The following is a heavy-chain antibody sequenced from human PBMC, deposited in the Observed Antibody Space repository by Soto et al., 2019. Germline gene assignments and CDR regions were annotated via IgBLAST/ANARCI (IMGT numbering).Heavy chain of an antibody. CDR1: GFTFSGSA. D-gene: IGHD4-4*01. CDR3: TRLGSNYV. Sequence: PGESLKISCAASGFTFSGSAMHWVRQASGKGLEWVGRIRSKANSYATAYAASVKGRFTISRDDSKNTAYLQMNSLKTEDTAVYYCTRLGSNYVWGQGTLVTVSS. V-gene: IGHV3-73*01. J-gene: IGHJ4*02. CDR2: IRSKANSYAT.